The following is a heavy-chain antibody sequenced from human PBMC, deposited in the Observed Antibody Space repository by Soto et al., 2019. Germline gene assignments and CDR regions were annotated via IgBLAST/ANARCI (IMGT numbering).Heavy chain of an antibody. CDR1: RFTFSSYA. V-gene: IGHV3-23*01. D-gene: IGHD2-15*01. J-gene: IGHJ4*02. Sequence: GGSLRLSCAASRFTFSSYAMSWVRQAPGKGLEWVSRISGSGGGIFYADSVKGRFTISRDNSKNTLYMQMNSLRAEDTAVYYCAKCSGDNWYSPFDDWGQGTLVTVSS. CDR2: ISGSGGGI. CDR3: AKCSGDNWYSPFDD.